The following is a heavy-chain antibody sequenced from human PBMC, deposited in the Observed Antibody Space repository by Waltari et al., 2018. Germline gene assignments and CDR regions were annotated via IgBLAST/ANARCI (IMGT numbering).Heavy chain of an antibody. CDR3: ARNGGWYELWFDP. J-gene: IGHJ5*02. CDR1: GGSFSGYY. CDR2: INQRGTT. V-gene: IGHV4-34*01. Sequence: QVQLQQWGAGLLKPSETLSLTCAVYGGSFSGYYWSWIRQPPGKGLEWMGEINQRGTTNDNPSLKSRVTISVDTSKNQFSLKLSSVTAADTAVYYCARNGGWYELWFDPWGQGTLVTVSS. D-gene: IGHD6-19*01.